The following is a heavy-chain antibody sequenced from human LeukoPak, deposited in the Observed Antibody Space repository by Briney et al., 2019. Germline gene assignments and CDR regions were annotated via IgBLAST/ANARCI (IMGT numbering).Heavy chain of an antibody. J-gene: IGHJ3*02. CDR3: ARGPSTHSGSYDAFDI. D-gene: IGHD1-26*01. CDR1: GGSISSYY. V-gene: IGHV4-59*01. CDR2: IYYSGST. Sequence: PSETLSLTCTVSGGSISSYYWSWIRQPPGKGLEWIGYIYYSGSTNYNPSLKSRVTISVDTSKNRFSLKLSSVTAADTAVYYCARGPSTHSGSYDAFDIWGQGTMVTVSS.